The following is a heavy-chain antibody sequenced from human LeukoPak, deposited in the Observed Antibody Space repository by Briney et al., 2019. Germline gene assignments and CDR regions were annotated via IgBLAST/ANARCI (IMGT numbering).Heavy chain of an antibody. D-gene: IGHD3-10*01. CDR1: GFTFSTYG. CDR2: TQYAGANK. J-gene: IGHJ4*02. CDR3: ARDWSYYGPQYFDY. V-gene: IGHV3-30*02. Sequence: GGSLRLSCAASGFTFSTYGMHWVRQAPGKGLEWVAFTQYAGANKYYADSVKGRFTIARDNSINTLYLQMNSLRADDAAVYYCARDWSYYGPQYFDYWGQGTLVIVSS.